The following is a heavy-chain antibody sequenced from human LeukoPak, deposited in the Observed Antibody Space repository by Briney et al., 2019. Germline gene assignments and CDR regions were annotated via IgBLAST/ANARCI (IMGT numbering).Heavy chain of an antibody. CDR1: GGSISSYY. CDR2: IYYSGST. V-gene: IGHV4-59*01. Sequence: PSETLSLTCTVSGGSISSYYWSWIRQPPGKGLEWIGYIYYSGSTNYNPSLKSRVTISVDTSKNQFTLKLSAATAADTAVYYCARGRYGWLPFDYWGQGTLVTVSS. D-gene: IGHD3-16*01. CDR3: ARGRYGWLPFDY. J-gene: IGHJ4*02.